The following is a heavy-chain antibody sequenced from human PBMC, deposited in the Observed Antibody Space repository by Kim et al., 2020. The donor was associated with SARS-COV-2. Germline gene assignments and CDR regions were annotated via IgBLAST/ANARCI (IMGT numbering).Heavy chain of an antibody. Sequence: YSPSFQGQVTISADKSISTAYLQWSSLKASDTAMYYCARLGGGATPFDYWGQGTLVTVSS. CDR3: ARLGGGATPFDY. D-gene: IGHD1-26*01. J-gene: IGHJ4*02. V-gene: IGHV5-51*01.